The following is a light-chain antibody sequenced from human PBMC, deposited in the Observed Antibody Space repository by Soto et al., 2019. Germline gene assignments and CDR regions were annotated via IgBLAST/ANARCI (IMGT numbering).Light chain of an antibody. CDR2: LVS. CDR3: MLALQTPLT. J-gene: IGKJ5*01. CDR1: QGFLHSNGNDY. Sequence: DIVMTQSPLSLLVTPGEPASISCSSSQGFLHSNGNDYLDWFQQRPGRSPQPLIYLVSNRASGVTDRFSGSGAGTDFTLEISRVEAEDVGVYYCMLALQTPLTVGPGTRLEIK. V-gene: IGKV2-28*01.